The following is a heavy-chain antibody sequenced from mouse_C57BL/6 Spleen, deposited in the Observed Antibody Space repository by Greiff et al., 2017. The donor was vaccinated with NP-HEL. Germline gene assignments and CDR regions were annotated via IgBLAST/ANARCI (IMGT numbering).Heavy chain of an antibody. Sequence: VKLQESGPELVKPGASVKISCKASGYTFTDYYINWVKQRPGQGLEWIGWIFPGSGSTYYNEKFKGKATLTVDKSSSTAYMLLSSLTSEDSAVYFCALTKFLYYAMDYWGQGTSVTVSS. J-gene: IGHJ4*01. D-gene: IGHD1-1*01. CDR3: ALTKFLYYAMDY. V-gene: IGHV1-75*01. CDR2: IFPGSGST. CDR1: GYTFTDYY.